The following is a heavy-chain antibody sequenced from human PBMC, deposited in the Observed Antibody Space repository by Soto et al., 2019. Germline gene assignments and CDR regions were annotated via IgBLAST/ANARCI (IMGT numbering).Heavy chain of an antibody. CDR2: IYPGDSDT. D-gene: IGHD6-13*01. J-gene: IGHJ4*02. CDR1: GYSFTSYW. V-gene: IGHV5-51*01. CDR3: ARHRGRYSSSWWEEVGWYYFDY. Sequence: PGESLKISCKGSGYSFTSYWIGWVRQMPGKGLEWMGIIYPGDSDTRYSPSFQGQVTISADKSISTAYLQWSSLKASDTAMYYCARHRGRYSSSWWEEVGWYYFDYWGQGTLVTVSS.